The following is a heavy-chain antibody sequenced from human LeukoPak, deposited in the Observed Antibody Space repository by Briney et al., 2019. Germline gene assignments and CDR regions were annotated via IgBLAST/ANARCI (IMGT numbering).Heavy chain of an antibody. D-gene: IGHD3-10*01. CDR3: ARYAGYYGSGSYGYYYYGMDV. Sequence: GASVKVSCKASGYTFTSYGISWVRQAPGQGLEWMGWISTYNGNTNYAQKLKGRVTMTTDTSTSTAYMELRSLRSDDTAVYYCARYAGYYGSGSYGYYYYGMDVWGQGTTVTVSS. CDR1: GYTFTSYG. V-gene: IGHV1-18*01. J-gene: IGHJ6*02. CDR2: ISTYNGNT.